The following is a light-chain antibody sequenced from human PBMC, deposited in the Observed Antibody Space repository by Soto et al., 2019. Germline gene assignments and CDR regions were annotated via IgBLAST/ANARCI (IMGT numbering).Light chain of an antibody. V-gene: IGKV3-15*01. Sequence: EIVMTQSPATLSVSPGERAALSCRASQSVNGNLAWYQQTPGQAPRLLIYGASTRATGIPARFSGSDFGTEFTLTISSLKSEDFAVYYCQQYNYRPPAFGQGTRLEIK. CDR1: QSVNGN. CDR3: QQYNYRPPA. J-gene: IGKJ5*01. CDR2: GAS.